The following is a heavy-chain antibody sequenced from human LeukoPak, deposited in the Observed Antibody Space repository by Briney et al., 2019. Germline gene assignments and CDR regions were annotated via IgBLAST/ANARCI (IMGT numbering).Heavy chain of an antibody. CDR3: AHRGDGDYEGIFDH. CDR2: IYWNDDI. J-gene: IGHJ4*02. D-gene: IGHD4-17*01. V-gene: IGHV2-5*01. Sequence: ESGPTLVKPTQTLTLTCTFSGSSLSANGMGVGWIRQPPGRALEWLALIYWNDDIRYSPSLKSRLTITKDTSKNQVVLTMTNMDPVDTATYYCAHRGDGDYEGIFDHWGQGTLVTVSS. CDR1: GSSLSANGMG.